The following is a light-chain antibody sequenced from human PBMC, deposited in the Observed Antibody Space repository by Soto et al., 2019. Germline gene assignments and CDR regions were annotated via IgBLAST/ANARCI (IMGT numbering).Light chain of an antibody. CDR1: QSISSW. V-gene: IGKV1-5*03. Sequence: DIQMTQYPSTLSASVGDRVTITCRASQSISSWLAWYQQKSGKAPKLLIYKASSLESGVPSRFSGSGSGTEFTLTISSLQPDDFATYYCQQYNSYWTFGQGTKVDTK. CDR2: KAS. CDR3: QQYNSYWT. J-gene: IGKJ1*01.